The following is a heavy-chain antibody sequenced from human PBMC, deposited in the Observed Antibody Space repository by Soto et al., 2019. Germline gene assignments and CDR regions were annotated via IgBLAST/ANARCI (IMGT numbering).Heavy chain of an antibody. D-gene: IGHD3-10*01. CDR3: VRDNMAKPSFGELFDWFDP. CDR1: GYTFTSYG. Sequence: GASVKVSCKASGYTFTSYGIGWVRQAPGQGLEWMGWIRAYNGNTNYAQKFQGRVTMTRDTSTSTAYMEVRSLRSDDTAVYYCVRDNMAKPSFGELFDWFDPWGRGTLVTVSS. V-gene: IGHV1-18*01. J-gene: IGHJ5*02. CDR2: IRAYNGNT.